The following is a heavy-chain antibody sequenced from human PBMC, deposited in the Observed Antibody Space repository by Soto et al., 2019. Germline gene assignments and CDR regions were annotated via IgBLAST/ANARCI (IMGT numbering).Heavy chain of an antibody. CDR3: ARGGKSCSGGSCYSGYYYYMDV. CDR2: IYYSGST. D-gene: IGHD2-15*01. J-gene: IGHJ6*03. Sequence: QVQLQESGPGLVKPSQTLSLTCTVSGGSISSGGYYWSWIRQHPGKGLEWIGYIYYSGSTYYNPSLKMRVTRSVDTSKNQFALKLSSVTAADTAVYYCARGGKSCSGGSCYSGYYYYMDVWGKGTTVTVSS. V-gene: IGHV4-31*03. CDR1: GGSISSGGYY.